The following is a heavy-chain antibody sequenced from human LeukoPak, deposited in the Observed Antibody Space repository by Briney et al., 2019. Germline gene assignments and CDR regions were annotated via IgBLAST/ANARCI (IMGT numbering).Heavy chain of an antibody. V-gene: IGHV3-23*01. CDR1: GFTFSSYA. J-gene: IGHJ4*02. Sequence: GGSLRLSCAASGFTFSSYAMSWVRQAPGKGLEWVSAISGSGGSTYYADSVEGRFTISRDNSKNTLYLQMNSLRAEDTAVYYCAKAQLRYFDWPDYWGQGTLVTVSS. CDR3: AKAQLRYFDWPDY. D-gene: IGHD3-9*01. CDR2: ISGSGGST.